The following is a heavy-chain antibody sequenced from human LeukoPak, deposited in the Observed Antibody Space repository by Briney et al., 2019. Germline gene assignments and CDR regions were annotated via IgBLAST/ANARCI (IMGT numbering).Heavy chain of an antibody. D-gene: IGHD4-17*01. V-gene: IGHV3-74*01. Sequence: GGSLRLSCAASGFTFSNYWMHWVRQAPGKGLVWVSRINSDGSSTTSADSVKGRFTISRGNAKNTLYLQINSLGAEDTAVYYCAKGGATVIDYWGQVTLVAVSS. CDR3: AKGGATVIDY. J-gene: IGHJ4*02. CDR2: INSDGSST. CDR1: GFTFSNYW.